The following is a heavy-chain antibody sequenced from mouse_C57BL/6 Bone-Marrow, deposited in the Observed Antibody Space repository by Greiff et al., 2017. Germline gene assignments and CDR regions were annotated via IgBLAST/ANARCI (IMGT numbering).Heavy chain of an antibody. J-gene: IGHJ1*03. D-gene: IGHD1-1*01. V-gene: IGHV1-85*01. CDR1: GYTFTSYD. CDR3: ARLEFDGSSGDWYCDV. Sequence: QVQLQQSGPELVKPGASVKLSCKASGYTFTSYDINWVKQRPGQGLEWIGWIYPRDGSTKSNEKFKGKATLTVDTSSSTAYMELHSLPSEDSAVYFCARLEFDGSSGDWYCDVWGTGTTVTVSS. CDR2: IYPRDGST.